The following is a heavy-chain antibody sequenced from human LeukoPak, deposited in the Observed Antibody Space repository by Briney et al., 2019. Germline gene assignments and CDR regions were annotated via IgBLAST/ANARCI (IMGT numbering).Heavy chain of an antibody. V-gene: IGHV3-53*01. CDR2: IYSGGTT. CDR3: ARDLRSSGSYYPSYIDY. D-gene: IGHD3-10*01. J-gene: IGHJ4*02. CDR1: GFTVSGNY. Sequence: GGSLRLSCAVSGFTVSGNYMSWVRQAPGKGLEWVSLIYSGGTTYYADSVKGRFTISRDNSKNTLYLQMNSLRAEDTAVYYCARDLRSSGSYYPSYIDYWGQGTLVTVSS.